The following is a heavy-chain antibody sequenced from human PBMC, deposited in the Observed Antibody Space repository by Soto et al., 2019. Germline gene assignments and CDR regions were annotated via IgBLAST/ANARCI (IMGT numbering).Heavy chain of an antibody. Sequence: GSLRLSCGASGFTFSSDSMNWVRQAPGKGLEWVSSISSSSSYIYYADSVKGRFTISRDNAKNSLYLQMNSLRAEDTAVYYCARLGGYCSGGSCPSGMDVWGQGTTVTVSS. V-gene: IGHV3-21*01. CDR3: ARLGGYCSGGSCPSGMDV. J-gene: IGHJ6*02. CDR2: ISSSSSYI. D-gene: IGHD2-15*01. CDR1: GFTFSSDS.